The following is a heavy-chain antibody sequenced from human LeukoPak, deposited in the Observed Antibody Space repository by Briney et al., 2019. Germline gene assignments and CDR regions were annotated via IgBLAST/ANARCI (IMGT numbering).Heavy chain of an antibody. CDR2: INHSGST. J-gene: IGHJ4*02. V-gene: IGHV4-34*01. CDR1: GGSFSGYY. CDR3: ARENGDYYFDY. D-gene: IGHD4-17*01. Sequence: SETLSLTCAVSGGSFSGYYWSWIRQPPGKGLEWIGEINHSGSTNYNPSLKSRVTISVDTSKNQFSLKLSSVTAADTAVYYCARENGDYYFDYWGQGTLVTVSS.